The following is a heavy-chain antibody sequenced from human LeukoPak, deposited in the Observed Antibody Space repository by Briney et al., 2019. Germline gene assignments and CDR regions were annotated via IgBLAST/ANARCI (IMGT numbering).Heavy chain of an antibody. CDR3: ARESMTTVVTGFDY. D-gene: IGHD4-23*01. CDR2: INHSGST. J-gene: IGHJ4*02. V-gene: IGHV4-34*01. CDR1: GGSFSGYY. Sequence: KPSETLSLTCAVYGGSFSGYYWSWIRQPPGKGLEWIGEINHSGSTNYNPSLKSRVTISVDTSKNQFSLKLSPVTAADTAVYYCARESMTTVVTGFDYWGQGTLVTVSS.